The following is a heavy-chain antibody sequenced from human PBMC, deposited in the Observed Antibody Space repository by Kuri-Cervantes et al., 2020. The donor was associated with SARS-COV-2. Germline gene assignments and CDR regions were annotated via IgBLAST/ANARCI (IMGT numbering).Heavy chain of an antibody. J-gene: IGHJ4*02. V-gene: IGHV4-38-2*02. D-gene: IGHD6-13*01. CDR2: IYHSGST. Sequence: SETLSLTCTVSGYSISSGYYWGWIRQPPGKGLEWIGSIYHSGSTYYNPSLKSRVTILVDTSKNQFSLKLSSVTAADTAVYYCARVGRAGPFDYWGQGTLVTVSS. CDR3: ARVGRAGPFDY. CDR1: GYSISSGYY.